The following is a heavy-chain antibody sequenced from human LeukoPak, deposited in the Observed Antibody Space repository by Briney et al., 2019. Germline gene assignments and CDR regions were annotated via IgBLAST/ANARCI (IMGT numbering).Heavy chain of an antibody. J-gene: IGHJ4*02. CDR3: VKAALRSSGWFRPYSDC. V-gene: IGHV3-23*01. CDR2: ISDSGGNT. CDR1: GFTFNNFG. Sequence: PGGSLRLSCAASGFTFNNFGMIWVRQTPGKGLDWVSAISDSGGNTFYADSVKGRFIISRDSSNNTLYLQMNSLRAEDTAVYFCVKAALRSSGWFRPYSDCWGQGALVTVSS. D-gene: IGHD6-19*01.